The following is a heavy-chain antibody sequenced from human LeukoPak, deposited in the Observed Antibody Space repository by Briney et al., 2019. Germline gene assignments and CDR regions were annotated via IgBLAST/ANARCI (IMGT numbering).Heavy chain of an antibody. V-gene: IGHV1-18*01. Sequence: ASVTVSCKASGYTFTAYGISWVRQAPGQGLEWMGWISAYNGNTNYAQKLQGRVTMTTDTSTSTAYMEPRSLRSDDTAVYYCARDPLPYCTSTSCSYFDYWGQGTLVTVSS. J-gene: IGHJ4*02. D-gene: IGHD2-2*01. CDR1: GYTFTAYG. CDR3: ARDPLPYCTSTSCSYFDY. CDR2: ISAYNGNT.